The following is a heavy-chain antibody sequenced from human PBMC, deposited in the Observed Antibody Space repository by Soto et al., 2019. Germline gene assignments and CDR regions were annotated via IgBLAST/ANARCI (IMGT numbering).Heavy chain of an antibody. CDR1: GGTFSSYA. CDR3: ATRVDYYDSSGYSDAFDI. CDR2: IIPIFGTA. J-gene: IGHJ3*02. D-gene: IGHD3-22*01. V-gene: IGHV1-69*01. Sequence: QVQLVQSGAEVKKPGSSVKVSCKASGGTFSSYAISWVRQAPGQGLEWMGGIIPIFGTANYAQKCQCRVTISADESTSTAYMELSSLRSEDTAVYYCATRVDYYDSSGYSDAFDIWGQVPMVTVSS.